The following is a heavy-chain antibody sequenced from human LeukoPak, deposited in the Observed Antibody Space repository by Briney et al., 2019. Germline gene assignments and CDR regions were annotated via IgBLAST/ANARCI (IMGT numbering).Heavy chain of an antibody. D-gene: IGHD1-1*01. V-gene: IGHV1-69*13. J-gene: IGHJ6*02. CDR3: ARAPGRYYYYGMDV. CDR1: GYTFASYG. Sequence: SVTVSCKASGYTFASYGITWVRQAPGQGLEWMGGIIPIFGTANYAQKFQGRVTITADESASTAYMELSSLRSEDTAVYYCARAPGRYYYYGMDVWGQGTTVTVSS. CDR2: IIPIFGTA.